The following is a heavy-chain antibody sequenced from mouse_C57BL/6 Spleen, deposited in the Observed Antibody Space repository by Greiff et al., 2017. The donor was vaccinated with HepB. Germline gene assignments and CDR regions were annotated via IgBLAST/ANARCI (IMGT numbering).Heavy chain of an antibody. CDR1: GYTFTSYW. J-gene: IGHJ1*03. CDR3: ASRNRGWLLPYWYFDV. V-gene: IGHV1-50*01. D-gene: IGHD2-3*01. CDR2: IDPSDSYT. Sequence: QVQLKQPGAELVKPGASVKLSCKASGYTFTSYWMQWVKQRPGQGLEWIGEIDPSDSYTNYNQKFKGKATLTVDTSSSTAYMQLSSLTSEDSAVYYGASRNRGWLLPYWYFDVWGTGTTVTVSS.